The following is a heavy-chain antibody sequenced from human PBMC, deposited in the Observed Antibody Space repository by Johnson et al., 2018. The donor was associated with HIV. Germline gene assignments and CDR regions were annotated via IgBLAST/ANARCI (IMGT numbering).Heavy chain of an antibody. Sequence: VHLVESGGDLVQPGGSLRLSCAASAFNFDTSWMAWVRQAPGKGLEWVAHIKDDGSEKYYVDSVKGRFTVSRDNAKNSLYLQMNSLRAEDTDVYYCARDELGEDAFDIWGQGTMVTVSS. V-gene: IGHV3-7*05. CDR3: ARDELGEDAFDI. CDR1: AFNFDTSW. J-gene: IGHJ3*02. D-gene: IGHD3-16*01. CDR2: IKDDGSEK.